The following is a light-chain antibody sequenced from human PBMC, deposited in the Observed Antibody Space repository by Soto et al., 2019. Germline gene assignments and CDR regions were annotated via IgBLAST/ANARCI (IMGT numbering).Light chain of an antibody. J-gene: IGLJ1*01. CDR3: LLSHSGSYV. CDR1: TGPVTSGHY. V-gene: IGLV7-46*01. Sequence: QAVVTQESSLTVSPGGTVTLTCGSSTGPVTSGHYPYWFQQKPGQAPRTLIYDTSNRHSWTPARFSGSLLGGKAALSLSGAQPEDEADYYCLLSHSGSYVFGTGTKVTVL. CDR2: DTS.